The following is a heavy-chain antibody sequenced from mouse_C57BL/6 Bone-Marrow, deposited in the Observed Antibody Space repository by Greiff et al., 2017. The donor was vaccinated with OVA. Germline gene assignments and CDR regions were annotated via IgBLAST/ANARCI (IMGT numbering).Heavy chain of an antibody. CDR3: AREGGYGSRGTWFAY. CDR1: GYTFTSYW. D-gene: IGHD1-1*01. J-gene: IGHJ3*01. Sequence: QVQLQQPGAELVMPGASVKLSCKASGYTFTSYWLHWVKQRPGQGLEWIGEIDPSDSYTNYNQKFKGKSTLTVDKSSSTAYMQLSSLTSEDSAVYYCAREGGYGSRGTWFAYWGQGTLVTVSA. V-gene: IGHV1-69*01. CDR2: IDPSDSYT.